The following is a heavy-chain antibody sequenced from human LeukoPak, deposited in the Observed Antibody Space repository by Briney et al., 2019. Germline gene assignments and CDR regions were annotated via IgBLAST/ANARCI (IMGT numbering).Heavy chain of an antibody. CDR3: ARASYDFWSGHFDY. J-gene: IGHJ4*02. CDR2: INHSGST. CDR1: GGSFSGYY. D-gene: IGHD3-3*01. V-gene: IGHV4-34*01. Sequence: SETLSLTCAVYGGSFSGYYWSWIRQPPGKGLEWIGEINHSGSTNYNPSLKSRVTISVDTSKNQFSLKLGSVTAADTAVYYCARASYDFWSGHFDYWGQGTLVTVSS.